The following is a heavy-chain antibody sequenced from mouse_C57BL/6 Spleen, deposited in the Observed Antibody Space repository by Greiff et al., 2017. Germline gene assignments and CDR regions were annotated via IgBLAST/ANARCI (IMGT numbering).Heavy chain of an antibody. J-gene: IGHJ2*01. CDR3: TSWGYYGNYGRFG. D-gene: IGHD2-1*01. V-gene: IGHV14-1*01. Sequence: VQLQQSGAELVRPGASVKLSCTASGFNIQDYYMHWVKQRPDQGLEWIGRMDPEDGDTAYDPNFKGKATMTAHSSSNPAYLQLSSLTSADTAVYYCTSWGYYGNYGRFGWGQGTTLTVSS. CDR1: GFNIQDYY. CDR2: MDPEDGDT.